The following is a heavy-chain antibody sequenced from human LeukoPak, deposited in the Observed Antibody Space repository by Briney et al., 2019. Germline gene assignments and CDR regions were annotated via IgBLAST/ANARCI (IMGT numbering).Heavy chain of an antibody. Sequence: PGGSLRLSCAASGFIFSNYWMYWVRQAPGKGLEWVANIKPDGGEKNYVDSVKGRFTISRDNAKNSLYLQMNSLRAEDTAVYYCARDADGGYSFAYWGQGTLLAVSS. CDR3: ARDADGGYSFAY. V-gene: IGHV3-7*01. CDR1: GFIFSNYW. D-gene: IGHD5-12*01. J-gene: IGHJ4*02. CDR2: IKPDGGEK.